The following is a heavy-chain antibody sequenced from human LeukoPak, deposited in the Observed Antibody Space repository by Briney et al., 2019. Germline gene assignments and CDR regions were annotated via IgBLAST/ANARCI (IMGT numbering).Heavy chain of an antibody. Sequence: PSETLSLTCAVYGGSFSGYYWSWIRQPPGKGLEWIGYIYYSGSTNYNPSLKSRVTISVDTSKNQFSLKLSSVTAADTAVYYCASSRWLRFSAFDIWGQGTMVTVSS. CDR2: IYYSGST. V-gene: IGHV4-59*01. CDR3: ASSRWLRFSAFDI. D-gene: IGHD5-12*01. CDR1: GGSFSGYY. J-gene: IGHJ3*02.